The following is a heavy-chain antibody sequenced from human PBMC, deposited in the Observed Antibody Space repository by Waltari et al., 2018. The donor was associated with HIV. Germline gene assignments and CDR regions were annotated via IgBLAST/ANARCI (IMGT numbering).Heavy chain of an antibody. CDR2: VYYSGST. V-gene: IGHV4-38-2*01. CDR1: GYSISSGYY. Sequence: QVQLQESGPGLLKPSETLSLTCAVSGYSISSGYYWGWIRQPPGKGLEWIGSVYYSGSTYYNPSLKSRVTISVDMSKNQFSLKLTSVTAADTAVYYCARGLLITMILMVTHDAFDIWGQGTMVTVSS. CDR3: ARGLLITMILMVTHDAFDI. D-gene: IGHD3-22*01. J-gene: IGHJ3*02.